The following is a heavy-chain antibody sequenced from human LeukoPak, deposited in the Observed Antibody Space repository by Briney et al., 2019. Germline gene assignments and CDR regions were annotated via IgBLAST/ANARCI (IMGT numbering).Heavy chain of an antibody. CDR2: IRYDGSNK. CDR3: AKDRGKVPAAIFDY. CDR1: GFTFSSHG. V-gene: IGHV3-30*02. D-gene: IGHD2-2*01. J-gene: IGHJ4*02. Sequence: PGGSLRLSCAASGFTFSSHGMHWVRKAPGKGLEWVAFIRYDGSNKYYADSVKGRFTISRDNSKNTLYLQMNSLRAEDTAVYYCAKDRGKVPAAIFDYWGQGTLVTVSS.